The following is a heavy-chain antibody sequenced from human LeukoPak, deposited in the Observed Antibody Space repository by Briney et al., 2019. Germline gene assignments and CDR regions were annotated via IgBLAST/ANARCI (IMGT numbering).Heavy chain of an antibody. D-gene: IGHD1-26*01. CDR1: GFSFSEYY. V-gene: IGHV3-11*03. CDR3: ARSGGTYGWFDP. CDR2: ICSGSSYK. J-gene: IGHJ5*02. Sequence: GGSLRLSCAASGFSFSEYYMSWIRQAPGKGLEWVSCICSGSSYKYYTDSVKGRFTISRDNAKRSLYLQMNSLTAEDTAVYYCARSGGTYGWFDPWGQGTLVTVSS.